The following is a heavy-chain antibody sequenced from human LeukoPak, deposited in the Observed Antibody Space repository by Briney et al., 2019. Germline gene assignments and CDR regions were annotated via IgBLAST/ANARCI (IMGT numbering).Heavy chain of an antibody. V-gene: IGHV3-21*01. Sequence: GGSLRLSCAASGFTFSSYEMNWVRQAPGKGLEWVSSISSSSSYIYYADSVKGRFTISRDNAKNSLYLQMNSLRAEDTAVYYCARDNGPPNYYYYMDVWGKGTTVTVSS. CDR3: ARDNGPPNYYYYMDV. CDR1: GFTFSSYE. CDR2: ISSSSSYI. J-gene: IGHJ6*03.